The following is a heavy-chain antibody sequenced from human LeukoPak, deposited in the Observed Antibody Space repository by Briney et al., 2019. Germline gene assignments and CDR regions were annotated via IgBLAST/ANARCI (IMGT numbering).Heavy chain of an antibody. D-gene: IGHD6-13*01. V-gene: IGHV4-61*02. CDR1: GGSISSGSYY. CDR3: ARRGIAAAGTFASFDY. Sequence: PSQTLSLTCTVSGGSISSGSYYWSWIRQPAGKGLEWIGRIYTSGSTNYNPSLKSRVTISVDTSKNQFSLKLSSVTAADTAVYYCARRGIAAAGTFASFDYWGQGTLVTVSS. CDR2: IYTSGST. J-gene: IGHJ4*02.